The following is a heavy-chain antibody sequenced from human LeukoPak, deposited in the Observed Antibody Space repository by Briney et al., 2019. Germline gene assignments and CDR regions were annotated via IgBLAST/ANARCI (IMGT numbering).Heavy chain of an antibody. D-gene: IGHD3-10*01. CDR2: IYYTGGT. Sequence: PSETLSLTCSVSGGSITTSSYYWGWIRQPPEKGLEWIGSIYYTGGTNYSPSLKSRVSISADTSKNQFSLKLSSVTAADTAVYYCARDKSVGYPIGEHYYYYYYMDVWGKGTTVTVSS. CDR1: GGSITTSSYY. V-gene: IGHV4-39*02. CDR3: ARDKSVGYPIGEHYYYYYYMDV. J-gene: IGHJ6*03.